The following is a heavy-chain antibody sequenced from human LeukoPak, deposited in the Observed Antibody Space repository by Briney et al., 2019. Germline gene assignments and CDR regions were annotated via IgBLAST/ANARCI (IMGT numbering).Heavy chain of an antibody. CDR2: MTSSSNYI. D-gene: IGHD3-10*01. J-gene: IGHJ4*02. CDR3: ARTGGDY. CDR1: GFTFSSYN. Sequence: PGGSLRLSCAASGFTFSSYNMNWVRQAPGKGLEWVSSMTSSSNYIYYADSVKGRFTISRDNAKNSLYLQMNSLRADDTAVYYCARTGGDYWGQGTLVTVSS. V-gene: IGHV3-21*01.